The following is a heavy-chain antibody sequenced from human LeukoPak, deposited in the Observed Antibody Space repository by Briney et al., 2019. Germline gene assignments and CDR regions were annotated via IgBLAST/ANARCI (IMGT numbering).Heavy chain of an antibody. CDR2: ITDSGTST. CDR3: AKGSRGYRSYYFDY. CDR1: GFIFSSYA. Sequence: GGSLRLSCAASGFIFSSYAMNWVRQAPGKGLEWVSAITDSGTSTFYADSVKGRFTISRDSSRNTLDLQMNSLRVDDTAVYYCAKGSRGYRSYYFDYWGQGTLVTVSS. V-gene: IGHV3-23*01. J-gene: IGHJ4*02. D-gene: IGHD1-1*01.